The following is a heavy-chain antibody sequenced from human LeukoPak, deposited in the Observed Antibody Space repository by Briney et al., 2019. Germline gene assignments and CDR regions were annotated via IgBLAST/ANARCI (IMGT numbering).Heavy chain of an antibody. D-gene: IGHD2-2*01. CDR1: GFTFSNAW. CDR3: TDMKWGTSDYYYYMDV. V-gene: IGHV3-15*01. J-gene: IGHJ6*03. Sequence: GGSLRLSCAASGFTFSNAWMSWVRQAPGKGLEWVGRIKSKTDGGTTDYAAPVKGRFTISRDDSKNTLYLQMNSLKTEDTAVYYCTDMKWGTSDYYYYMDVWGKGTTVTVSS. CDR2: IKSKTDGGTT.